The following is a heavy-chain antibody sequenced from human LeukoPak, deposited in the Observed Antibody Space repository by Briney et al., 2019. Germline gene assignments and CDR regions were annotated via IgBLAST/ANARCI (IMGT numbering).Heavy chain of an antibody. CDR3: AREKETLLSITMVRGLIRRHYYMDV. Sequence: PGGSLRLSCAASGFTFSSYGMHWVRQAPGKGLEWVAFIRYDGSNKYYADSVKGRFTISRDNSKNSLYLQMNSLRAEDTAVYYCAREKETLLSITMVRGLIRRHYYMDVWGKGTTVTISS. J-gene: IGHJ6*03. D-gene: IGHD3-10*01. CDR2: IRYDGSNK. CDR1: GFTFSSYG. V-gene: IGHV3-30*02.